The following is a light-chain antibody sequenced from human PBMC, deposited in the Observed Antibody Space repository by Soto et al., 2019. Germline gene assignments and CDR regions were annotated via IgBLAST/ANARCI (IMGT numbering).Light chain of an antibody. V-gene: IGKV1-6*02. CDR1: QSVSGY. CDR3: LQDYNYPRT. Sequence: IQMTQSHSSLSASVVDRVTITCRTSQSVSGYLNWYQQKPGKAPKLLIYAASSLQSGVPSRFSGSGSGTDFTLTISSLQPEDFATYYCLQDYNYPRTFGQGTKVDIK. J-gene: IGKJ1*01. CDR2: AAS.